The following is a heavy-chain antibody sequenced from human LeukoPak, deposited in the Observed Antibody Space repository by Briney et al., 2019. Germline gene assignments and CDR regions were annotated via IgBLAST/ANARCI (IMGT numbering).Heavy chain of an antibody. Sequence: SETLSLTCTVSGGSVSSHFWGWIRQPPGKGLEWIGYIYNSGTTNYNPSLKSRVTISVDTSKNQFSLKLSSVTAADTAVYYCARGVIAAADYWGQGTLVTVSS. D-gene: IGHD6-13*01. CDR2: IYNSGTT. V-gene: IGHV4-59*02. CDR3: ARGVIAAADY. J-gene: IGHJ4*02. CDR1: GGSVSSHF.